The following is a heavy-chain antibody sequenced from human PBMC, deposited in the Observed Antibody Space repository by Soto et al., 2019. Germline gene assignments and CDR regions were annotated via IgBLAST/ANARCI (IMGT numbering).Heavy chain of an antibody. Sequence: QVQLVESGGGVVQPGRSLRLSCAASGFTFSGYAMHWVRQAPGKGLEWVAVIAYDGSNEYYVDSVKGRFTISRDNSKNTLYLQMNSLRVEDTAVYYSARDRSSGSTSYYHYGMDVWGQGTTVTVSS. J-gene: IGHJ6*02. CDR3: ARDRSSGSTSYYHYGMDV. CDR1: GFTFSGYA. CDR2: IAYDGSNE. D-gene: IGHD6-19*01. V-gene: IGHV3-30*03.